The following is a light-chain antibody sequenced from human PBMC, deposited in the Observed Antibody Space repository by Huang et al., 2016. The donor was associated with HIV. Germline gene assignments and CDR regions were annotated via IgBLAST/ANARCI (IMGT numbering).Light chain of an antibody. Sequence: DTQMTQSPSSLSASVGDTVTITCQARQDIKNYVNWYQQKLGKAPKVLSYDTSNLETGVPSRFSGSGSGTDFTVTISSLQPEDFATYYCQQYDNLPWTFGQGTKVEVK. CDR1: QDIKNY. J-gene: IGKJ1*01. V-gene: IGKV1-33*01. CDR2: DTS. CDR3: QQYDNLPWT.